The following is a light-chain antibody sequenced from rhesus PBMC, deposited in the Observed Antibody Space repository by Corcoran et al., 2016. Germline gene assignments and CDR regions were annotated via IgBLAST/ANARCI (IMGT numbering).Light chain of an antibody. J-gene: IGKJ4*01. CDR1: QNIYRN. Sequence: DIQMTQSPSALSASVGDRVTISCRASQNIYRNVAWYQQKPGKAPKLLIYAASSWQTGIPSRFSGRGSGTDFTLTLSSLQPEDSAAYYFQHYYDHPLTFGGGTKVELK. CDR3: QHYYDHPLT. CDR2: AAS. V-gene: IGKV1-44*03.